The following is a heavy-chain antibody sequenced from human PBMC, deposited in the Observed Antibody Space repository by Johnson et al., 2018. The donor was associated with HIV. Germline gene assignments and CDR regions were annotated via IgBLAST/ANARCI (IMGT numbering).Heavy chain of an antibody. D-gene: IGHD4-17*01. CDR1: GFTFDDYA. J-gene: IGHJ3*02. CDR2: IYSGGST. CDR3: AREVAGDYGDSPGAFDI. V-gene: IGHV3-66*01. Sequence: VQLVESGGGLVQPGRSLRLSCAASGFTFDDYAMHWVRQAPGKGLEWVSGIYSGGSTYYADSVKGRFTISRDNSKNTLYLQKNSLRAEDTAVYYCAREVAGDYGDSPGAFDIWGQGTMVSVSS.